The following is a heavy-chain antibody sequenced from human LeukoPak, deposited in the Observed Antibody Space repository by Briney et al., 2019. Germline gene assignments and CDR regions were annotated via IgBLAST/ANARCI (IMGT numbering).Heavy chain of an antibody. D-gene: IGHD2-2*01. CDR3: ARVVDIVVVPAANRYDWFDP. CDR2: ISSSGSTI. CDR1: GFTFSDYY. J-gene: IGHJ5*02. V-gene: IGHV3-11*01. Sequence: GGSLRLSCAASGFTFSDYYMSWIRQAPGKGLEWVSYISSSGSTIYYADSVKGRFTISRDNAKNSLYLQMNSLRAEDTALYHCARVVDIVVVPAANRYDWFDPWGQGTLVTVSS.